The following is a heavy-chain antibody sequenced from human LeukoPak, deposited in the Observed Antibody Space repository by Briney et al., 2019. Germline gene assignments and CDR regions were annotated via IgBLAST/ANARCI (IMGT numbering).Heavy chain of an antibody. J-gene: IGHJ3*02. V-gene: IGHV3-7*05. Sequence: TGGSLRLSCTASGFTFRRYSMSWVRQAPGKGLEWVANIKQIKQDGSEKDYVDAVKARFSISRDNTKNSLYLHMKSLRAEETAVYYCARDRVGGFDMWGQGTMVTVSS. CDR3: ARDRVGGFDM. CDR2: IKQIKQDGSEK. CDR1: GFTFRRYS. D-gene: IGHD1-26*01.